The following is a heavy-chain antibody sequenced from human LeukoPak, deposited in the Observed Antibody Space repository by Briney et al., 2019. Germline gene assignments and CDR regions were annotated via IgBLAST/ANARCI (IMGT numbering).Heavy chain of an antibody. Sequence: ASVKVSCKASGYTFTSYYMHWVRQAPGQGLEWMGIINPSGGSTSYAQKFQGRVTMTRDMSTSTVYMELSSLRSEDTAVYYCAKANGGCSSTSCYAVYWGQGTLVTVSS. V-gene: IGHV1-46*01. J-gene: IGHJ4*02. CDR2: INPSGGST. CDR1: GYTFTSYY. D-gene: IGHD2-2*01. CDR3: AKANGGCSSTSCYAVY.